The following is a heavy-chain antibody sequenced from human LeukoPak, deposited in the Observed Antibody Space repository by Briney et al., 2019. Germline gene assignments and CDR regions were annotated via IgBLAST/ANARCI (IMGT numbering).Heavy chain of an antibody. V-gene: IGHV1-18*01. CDR2: ISAYNGNT. J-gene: IGHJ4*02. CDR3: ARDLGYCSSTSCYIWDYFDY. Sequence: ASVKLSCMASGYTSTRYGMSWVRQAPGQGLEWMGWISAYNGNTNYAQKLQGRVTMTTDPSTSTAFMELRSLGSDATAGYYFARDLGYCSSTSCYIWDYFDYWGQGTLVTVSS. CDR1: GYTSTRYG. D-gene: IGHD2-2*02.